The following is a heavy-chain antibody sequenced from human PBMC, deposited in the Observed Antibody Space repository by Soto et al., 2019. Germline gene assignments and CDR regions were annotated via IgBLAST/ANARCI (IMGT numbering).Heavy chain of an antibody. D-gene: IGHD5-12*01. J-gene: IGHJ4*02. V-gene: IGHV5-51*01. CDR3: ARHEVNIVATTQIDY. CDR2: IYPGDSDT. CDR1: GYSFTSYW. Sequence: EVQLVQSGAEVKKPGESLKISCKGSGYSFTSYWIGWVRQMPGKGLEWMGIIYPGDSDTRYSPSFQGQVTISADKSISTAYLQWSSLKASDTAMYYCARHEVNIVATTQIDYWGQGTLVTVSS.